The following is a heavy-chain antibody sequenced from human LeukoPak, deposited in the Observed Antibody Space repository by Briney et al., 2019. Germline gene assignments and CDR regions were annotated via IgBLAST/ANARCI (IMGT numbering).Heavy chain of an antibody. CDR1: GYTFTGYY. CDR2: INPNSGGT. CDR3: ARGYYDILTGYYSPHDY. Sequence: ASVKVSCKASGYTFTGYYMHWVRQAPGQGLEWMGWINPNSGGTNYAQKFQGRVTMTRGTSISTAYMELSRLRSDDTAVYYCARGYYDILTGYYSPHDYWGQGTLVTVSS. D-gene: IGHD3-9*01. V-gene: IGHV1-2*02. J-gene: IGHJ4*02.